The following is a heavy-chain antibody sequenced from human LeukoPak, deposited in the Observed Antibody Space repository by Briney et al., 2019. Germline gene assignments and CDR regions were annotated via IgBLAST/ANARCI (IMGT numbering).Heavy chain of an antibody. V-gene: IGHV3-7*01. CDR1: GFRFGSDW. CDR3: VRYYDPPVGDAFDI. Sequence: GGSLRLSCAASGFRFGSDWMSWVSQAPGKGLEWVANINPDGSEKYYVDSVKGRFTISRDNDKNSLYLRLNSLRADDTAVYYCVRYYDPPVGDAFDIWGQGTLVTVSS. J-gene: IGHJ3*02. D-gene: IGHD3-16*01. CDR2: INPDGSEK.